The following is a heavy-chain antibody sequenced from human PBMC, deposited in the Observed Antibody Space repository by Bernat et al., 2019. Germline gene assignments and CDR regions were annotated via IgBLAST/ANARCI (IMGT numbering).Heavy chain of an antibody. CDR3: AKGEVGATMYWAFDI. D-gene: IGHD1-26*01. Sequence: QVQLVESGGGVVQPGRSLRLSCAASGFTFSSYGMHWVRQAPGKGLEWVAVISYEGSNKYYADSVKGRFTISRDNSKNTLYLQMNSLRAEDTAVYYCAKGEVGATMYWAFDIWGQGTMVTVSS. CDR1: GFTFSSYG. CDR2: ISYEGSNK. V-gene: IGHV3-30*18. J-gene: IGHJ3*02.